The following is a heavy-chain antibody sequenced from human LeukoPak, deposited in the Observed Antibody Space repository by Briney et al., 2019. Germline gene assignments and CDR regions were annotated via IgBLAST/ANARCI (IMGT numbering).Heavy chain of an antibody. Sequence: GESLKISCKGSGYSFTSYWIGWVRQIPGKGLEWMGIIYPGDSDTRYSPSFQGQVTISADKSISTAYLQWSSLKASDTAMYYCARSPGYGLGSYSLDYWGQGTLVTVSS. D-gene: IGHD3-10*01. CDR1: GYSFTSYW. CDR2: IYPGDSDT. CDR3: ARSPGYGLGSYSLDY. V-gene: IGHV5-51*01. J-gene: IGHJ4*02.